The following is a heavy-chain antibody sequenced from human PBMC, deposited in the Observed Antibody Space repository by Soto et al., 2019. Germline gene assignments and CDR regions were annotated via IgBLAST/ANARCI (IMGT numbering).Heavy chain of an antibody. Sequence: GGSLRLSCSASGFIFSESTIYWVRQVPGKGLEAISAVSTSGRSTYYADSVKDRFTISRDNSKNTLFLQMGSLRPEDTVIYYCVKQAHGLDGVAFDYWGQGTQVTVSS. J-gene: IGHJ4*02. CDR2: VSTSGRST. CDR1: GFIFSEST. V-gene: IGHV3-64D*06. D-gene: IGHD2-15*01. CDR3: VKQAHGLDGVAFDY.